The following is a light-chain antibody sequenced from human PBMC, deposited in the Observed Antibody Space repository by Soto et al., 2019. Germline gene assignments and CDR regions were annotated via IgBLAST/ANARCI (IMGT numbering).Light chain of an antibody. CDR1: SSNIGSNI. CDR3: ASWDGSLRTWV. V-gene: IGLV1-44*01. CDR2: TNN. J-gene: IGLJ3*02. Sequence: QSVLTQPPSASGTPGQRVTISCSGSSSNIGSNIVNWYQHLPGTAPKLLIYTNNQRPSGVPDRFSDSKSGTSASLAISGLQSEDEADYYCASWDGSLRTWVFGGGTKLTVL.